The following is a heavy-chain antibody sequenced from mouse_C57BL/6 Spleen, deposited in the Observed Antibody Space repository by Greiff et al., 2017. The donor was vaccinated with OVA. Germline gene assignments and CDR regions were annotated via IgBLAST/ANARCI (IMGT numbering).Heavy chain of an antibody. D-gene: IGHD4-1*01. CDR3: ARSYWDGVTWFAY. CDR2: IDPSDSET. CDR1: GYTFTSYW. J-gene: IGHJ3*01. Sequence: QVQLQQPGAELVRPGSSVKLSCKASGYTFTSYWMHWVKQRPIQGLEWIGNIDPSDSETHYNQKFKDKATLTVDKSSSTAYMQLSSLTSEDSAVYYCARSYWDGVTWFAYWGQGTLATVSA. V-gene: IGHV1-52*01.